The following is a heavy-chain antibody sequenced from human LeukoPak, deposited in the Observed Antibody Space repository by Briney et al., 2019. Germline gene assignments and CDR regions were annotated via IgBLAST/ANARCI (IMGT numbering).Heavy chain of an antibody. CDR3: ARDTFQPGLIDS. D-gene: IGHD2-2*01. V-gene: IGHV3-21*05. CDR2: INTDSSDI. CDR1: GFTFSRYA. J-gene: IGHJ4*02. Sequence: GSLRLSCAASGFTFSRYAMNWVRQAPGKGLEWVSYINTDSSDIHYANSVKGRFTISRDNARNTLYLQLSSLRAEDSAVYYCARDTFQPGLIDSWGQGTLVTVSS.